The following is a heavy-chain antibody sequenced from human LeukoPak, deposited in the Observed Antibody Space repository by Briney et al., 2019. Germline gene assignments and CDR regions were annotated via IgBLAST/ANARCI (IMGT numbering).Heavy chain of an antibody. CDR2: ISGSGGST. V-gene: IGHV3-23*01. D-gene: IGHD6-13*01. J-gene: IGHJ4*02. CDR3: AKSSAAAGSGPIDY. Sequence: PGGSLRLSCAASGFTFSSYAMSWVRQAPGKGLEWVSAISGSGGSTYYADSVKGRFTISRDNSKNTLYLQMNSLRAEDTAVYYCAKSSAAAGSGPIDYWGQGTLVTVSS. CDR1: GFTFSSYA.